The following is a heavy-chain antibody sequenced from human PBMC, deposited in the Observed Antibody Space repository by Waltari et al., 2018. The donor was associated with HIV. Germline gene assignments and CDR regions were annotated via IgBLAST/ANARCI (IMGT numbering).Heavy chain of an antibody. J-gene: IGHJ1*01. CDR1: GFTFTNYW. V-gene: IGHV3-74*01. Sequence: LQLVESGGGLGQPGGSPRRPCAASGFTFTNYWLHRVRRVPGKGLVWDSRSDEDRKNTNYVDGGEGRFTISRNNAKDTLWRRLKSPDAEKNVSDYCARDLSGDSENWGQRTVGTV. CDR3: ARDLSGDSEN. CDR2: SDEDRKNT. D-gene: IGHD2-21*02.